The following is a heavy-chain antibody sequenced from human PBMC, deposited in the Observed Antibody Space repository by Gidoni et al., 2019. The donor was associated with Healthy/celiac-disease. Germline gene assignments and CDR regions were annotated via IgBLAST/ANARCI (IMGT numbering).Heavy chain of an antibody. J-gene: IGHJ6*03. Sequence: EVQLVESGGGLVQPGRSLRLSCAASGFTFADYAMHWVRQAPGKGLEWVSGISWNSGSRGYADSVKGRFTISRDNAKNSLYLQMNSLRAEDTALYYCAKDRPGIAAAGKGYYYYYMDVWGKGTTVTVSS. CDR3: AKDRPGIAAAGKGYYYYYMDV. CDR1: GFTFADYA. V-gene: IGHV3-9*01. D-gene: IGHD6-13*01. CDR2: ISWNSGSR.